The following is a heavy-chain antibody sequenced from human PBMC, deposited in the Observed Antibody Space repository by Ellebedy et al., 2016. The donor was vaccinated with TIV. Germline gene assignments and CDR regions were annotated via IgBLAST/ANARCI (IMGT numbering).Heavy chain of an antibody. J-gene: IGHJ4*02. CDR1: GFTFSSYA. CDR3: ARGGGWFRELLPLDY. V-gene: IGHV3-30-3*01. CDR2: ISYDGSNK. D-gene: IGHD3-10*01. Sequence: GGSLRLXCAASGFTFSSYAMHWVRQAPGKGLEWVAVISYDGSNKYYADSVKGRFTISRDNSKNTLYLQMNSLRAEDTAVYYCARGGGWFRELLPLDYWGQGTLVTVSS.